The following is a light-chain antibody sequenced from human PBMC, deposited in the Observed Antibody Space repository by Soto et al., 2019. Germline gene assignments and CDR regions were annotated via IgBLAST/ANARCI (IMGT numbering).Light chain of an antibody. V-gene: IGKV3-15*01. J-gene: IGKJ1*01. Sequence: EIVITQSPATLAWAPGERATLSCRASQSVSSNLAWYQQKPGQAPMLLIYCASTRATGIPARFSGSGSGTEFTLTISSMQSEDFAVYYCKKYNNCVCKFGQGT. CDR3: KKYNNCVCK. CDR2: CAS. CDR1: QSVSSN.